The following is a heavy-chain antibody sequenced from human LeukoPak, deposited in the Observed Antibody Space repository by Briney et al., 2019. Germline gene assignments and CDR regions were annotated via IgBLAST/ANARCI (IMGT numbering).Heavy chain of an antibody. V-gene: IGHV3-13*01. D-gene: IGHD3-16*01. CDR2: IGADGDI. CDR1: GFPFSSHD. CDR3: ARARNGGSFGP. Sequence: PGGSLRLSCAASGFPFSSHDMHWVRQAPGKTLEWVSVIGADGDIYYSVSVKGRFTISRENAKNSLYLQMNSLRAGDTAVYYCARARNGGSFGPWGQGTLVTVSS. J-gene: IGHJ5*02.